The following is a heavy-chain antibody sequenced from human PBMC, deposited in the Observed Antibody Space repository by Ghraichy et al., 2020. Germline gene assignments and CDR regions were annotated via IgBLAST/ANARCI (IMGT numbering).Heavy chain of an antibody. CDR3: ARESQTQRGFDY. Sequence: XGSLRLSCAASGFTFSSYEMNWVRQAPGKGLEWVSYISSSGSTIYYADSVKGRFTISRDNAKNSLYLQMNSLRAEDTAVYYCARESQTQRGFDYWGQGTLVTVSS. CDR1: GFTFSSYE. CDR2: ISSSGSTI. J-gene: IGHJ4*02. V-gene: IGHV3-48*03.